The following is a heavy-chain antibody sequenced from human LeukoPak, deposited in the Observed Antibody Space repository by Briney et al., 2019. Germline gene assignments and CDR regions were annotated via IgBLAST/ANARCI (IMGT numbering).Heavy chain of an antibody. CDR1: GGTFSSYA. D-gene: IGHD3-22*01. J-gene: IGHJ3*02. CDR2: IIPIFGTA. CDR3: ARGHYDDAFDI. Sequence: ASVTVSCKASGGTFSSYAISWVRQAPGQGLEWMGGIIPIFGTANYAQKFQGRVTITTDESTSTAYMELSSLRSEDTAVCYCARGHYDDAFDIWGQGTMVTVSS. V-gene: IGHV1-69*05.